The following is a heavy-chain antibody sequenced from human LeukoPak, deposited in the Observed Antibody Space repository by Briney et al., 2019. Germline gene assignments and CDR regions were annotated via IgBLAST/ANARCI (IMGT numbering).Heavy chain of an antibody. D-gene: IGHD6-13*01. CDR1: SGSMNGYH. CDR3: ARSITSSGYGDFQH. V-gene: IGHV4-59*01. CDR2: LCYSGRT. J-gene: IGHJ1*01. Sequence: SETLSLKCTGSSGSMNGYHWSWLRQPPGKGLEGIRYLCYSGRTNYNTSLRSRVTISVDTSKSQFSLKLSSVTAADTAVYYCARSITSSGYGDFQHWGQGTLVTVSS.